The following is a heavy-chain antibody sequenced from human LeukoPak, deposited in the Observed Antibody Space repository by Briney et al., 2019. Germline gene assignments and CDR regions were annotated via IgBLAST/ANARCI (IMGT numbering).Heavy chain of an antibody. D-gene: IGHD3-10*01. V-gene: IGHV1-3*01. CDR3: ASVGFGYYYGSGSYSN. CDR1: GYTFTSYA. Sequence: APVKVSCKASGYTFTSYAMHWVRQAPGQRLEWMGWINAGNGNTKYSQKFQGRVTITRDTSASTAYMELSSLRSEDTAVYYCASVGFGYYYGSGSYSNWGQGTLVTVSS. CDR2: INAGNGNT. J-gene: IGHJ4*02.